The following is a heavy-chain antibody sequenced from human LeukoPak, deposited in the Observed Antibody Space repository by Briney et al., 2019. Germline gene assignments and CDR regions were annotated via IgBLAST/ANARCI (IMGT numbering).Heavy chain of an antibody. CDR3: ARDSPFTYYYDSSVYPFDY. CDR2: IYHSGST. CDR1: GGSISSSNW. J-gene: IGHJ4*02. Sequence: PSGTLSLTCAVSGGSISSSNWWSWVRQPPGKGLEWIGEIYHSGSTNYNPSLKSRVTISVDKSKNQFSLRLSSVTAADTAVYYCARDSPFTYYYDSSVYPFDYWGQGTLVTVSS. V-gene: IGHV4-4*02. D-gene: IGHD3-22*01.